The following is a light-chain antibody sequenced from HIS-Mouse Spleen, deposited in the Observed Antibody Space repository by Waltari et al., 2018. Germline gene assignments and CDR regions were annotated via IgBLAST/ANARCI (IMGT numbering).Light chain of an antibody. Sequence: QSVLTQPPSASGTPGQRVTISCSGSSSNLGSNYVYWYQQLPGTAPKLLIYRNKPRPSGVPDRFSGSKSGTSASLAISGLRSEDEADYYCAAWDDSLSGPVFGGGTKLTVL. CDR1: SSNLGSNY. V-gene: IGLV1-47*01. J-gene: IGLJ3*02. CDR3: AAWDDSLSGPV. CDR2: RNK.